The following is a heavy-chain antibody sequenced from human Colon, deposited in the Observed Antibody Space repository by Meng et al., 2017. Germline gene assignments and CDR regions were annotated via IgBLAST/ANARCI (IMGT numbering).Heavy chain of an antibody. D-gene: IGHD3-22*01. J-gene: IGHJ4*02. CDR2: IYYSGST. V-gene: IGHV4-30-4*01. CDR1: GGSISSGDYY. Sequence: QVQLQESGPGLVKPSQTLSLTCPVSGGSISSGDYYWSWIRQPPGKGLEWIGYIYYSGSTYYNPSLKSRVTISVDTSKNQFSLKLSSVTAADTAVYYCASVPVGAHYYDGQFDNWGQGTLVTVSS. CDR3: ASVPVGAHYYDGQFDN.